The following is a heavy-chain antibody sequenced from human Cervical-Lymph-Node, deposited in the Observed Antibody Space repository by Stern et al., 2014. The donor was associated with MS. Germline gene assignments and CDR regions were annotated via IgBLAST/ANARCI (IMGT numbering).Heavy chain of an antibody. V-gene: IGHV4-59*01. CDR2: IYYSGST. Sequence: VHLVESGPGLVKPSETLSLTCTVSGGSISSYYWSWIRQPPGKGLEWIGYIYYSGSTNYNPSLKSRVTISVDTSKNQFSLKLSSVTAADTAVYYCARGPYSSSWYENWFDPWGQGTLVTVSS. D-gene: IGHD6-13*01. J-gene: IGHJ5*02. CDR1: GGSISSYY. CDR3: ARGPYSSSWYENWFDP.